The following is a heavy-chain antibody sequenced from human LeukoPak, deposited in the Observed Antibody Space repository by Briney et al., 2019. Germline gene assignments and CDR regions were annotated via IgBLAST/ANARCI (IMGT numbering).Heavy chain of an antibody. CDR2: INHSGST. Sequence: PSETLSLTCAVYGGSFSGYYWSWIRQPPGKGLEWIGEINHSGSTNYNPSLKSRVTISVDTSKNQFSLKLSSVTAADTAVYYCARVGLSFYGSGSHYYYYGMDVWGQGTTVTVSS. D-gene: IGHD3-10*01. J-gene: IGHJ6*02. CDR3: ARVGLSFYGSGSHYYYYGMDV. CDR1: GGSFSGYY. V-gene: IGHV4-34*01.